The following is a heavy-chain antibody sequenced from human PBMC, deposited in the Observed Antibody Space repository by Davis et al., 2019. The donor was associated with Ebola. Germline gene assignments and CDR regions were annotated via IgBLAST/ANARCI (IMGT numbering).Heavy chain of an antibody. CDR2: MNPNSGNT. D-gene: IGHD1-1*01. CDR1: GYTFTSYD. J-gene: IGHJ4*02. CDR3: ARAQFPTTSDH. Sequence: ASVKVSCKASGYTFTSYDINWVRQATGQGLEWMGWMNPNSGNTGYAQKFQGRVTMTTDTSTSTTYMEVGTLRSDDTAVYYCARAQFPTTSDHWGQGTLVTVSS. V-gene: IGHV1-8*01.